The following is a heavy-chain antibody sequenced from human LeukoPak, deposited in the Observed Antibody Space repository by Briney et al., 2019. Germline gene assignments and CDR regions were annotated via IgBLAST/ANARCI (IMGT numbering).Heavy chain of an antibody. CDR2: IYYSGST. D-gene: IGHD1-26*01. CDR1: GGSISSYY. Sequence: SETLSLTCTVSGGSISSYYWSWIRQPPGKGLEWIGYIYYSGSTNYNPSLKSRVTISVDTSKNQFSLKLSSVTAADTAVYYCARDLGALGALDIWGQGTMVTVSS. J-gene: IGHJ3*02. CDR3: ARDLGALGALDI. V-gene: IGHV4-59*01.